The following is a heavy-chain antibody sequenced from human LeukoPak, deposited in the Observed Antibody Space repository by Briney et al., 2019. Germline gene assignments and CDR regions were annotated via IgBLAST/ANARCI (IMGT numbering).Heavy chain of an antibody. CDR3: ARGDSTLDY. CDR2: ISSNGGST. Sequence: PGGSLRLSCAASGFTFSSYAMHWVRQAPGKGLEYVSAISSNGGSTYYANSVKGRFTISRDNSKNTLYLQMGSLRAEDMAVYYCARGDSTLDYWGQGTLVTVSS. J-gene: IGHJ4*02. CDR1: GFTFSSYA. D-gene: IGHD6-13*01. V-gene: IGHV3-64*01.